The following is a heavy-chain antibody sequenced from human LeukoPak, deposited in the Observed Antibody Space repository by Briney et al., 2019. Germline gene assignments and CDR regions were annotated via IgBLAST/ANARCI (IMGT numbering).Heavy chain of an antibody. V-gene: IGHV5-51*01. CDR2: IYPDDSNT. Sequence: NPGESLKISCKGSGYSFTTHWIGWVRQMPGKGLEWMGIIYPDDSNTRYSPSFQGQVTLSADKSINTAYLQWSSLRASDTAMYYCARGTGYSSSWDAEYFQHWGQGTLVTVSS. CDR3: ARGTGYSSSWDAEYFQH. J-gene: IGHJ1*01. D-gene: IGHD6-13*01. CDR1: GYSFTTHW.